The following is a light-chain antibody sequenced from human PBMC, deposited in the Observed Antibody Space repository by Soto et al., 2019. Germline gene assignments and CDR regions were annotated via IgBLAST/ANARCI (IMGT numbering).Light chain of an antibody. Sequence: QSVLTQPPSASGSPGPSVTISCTGTSSDVGGYNYVSWYQHHPGKAPKLIIYEVYKRPSGVPDRFSGSKSGNTAALTVSGLQAEDEADYYCRSYVGTNSYVFGTGTKVTVL. V-gene: IGLV2-8*01. CDR3: RSYVGTNSYV. CDR1: SSDVGGYNY. J-gene: IGLJ1*01. CDR2: EVY.